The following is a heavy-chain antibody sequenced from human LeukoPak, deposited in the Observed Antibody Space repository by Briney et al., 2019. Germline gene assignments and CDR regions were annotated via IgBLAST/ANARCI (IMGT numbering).Heavy chain of an antibody. CDR2: FVRGST. J-gene: IGHJ4*02. D-gene: IGHD6-13*01. Sequence: PGGSLRLSCAASGFTLGSYPMNWVRQAPGRGLEWVSTFVRGSTYYADTVQGRFTISRDSSKNTLYLQVNSLRADDTALYFCTRAAPYGTSWYGKNDYWGQGTLVAVSS. V-gene: IGHV3-23*01. CDR1: GFTLGSYP. CDR3: TRAAPYGTSWYGKNDY.